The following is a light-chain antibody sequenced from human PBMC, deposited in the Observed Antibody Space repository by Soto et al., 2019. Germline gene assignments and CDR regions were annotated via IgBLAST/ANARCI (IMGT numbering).Light chain of an antibody. J-gene: IGLJ2*01. Sequence: QTVVTQEPSFSVSPGRTVTLTCGLSSGSVSTSSYPSWYQQTPGQAPRTLIYSTNTRSSGVPDRFSGSIIGNKAALTITGAQADDESDYYGVLYMGSGISLFGGGTQLTVL. V-gene: IGLV8-61*01. CDR2: STN. CDR1: SGSVSTSSY. CDR3: VLYMGSGISL.